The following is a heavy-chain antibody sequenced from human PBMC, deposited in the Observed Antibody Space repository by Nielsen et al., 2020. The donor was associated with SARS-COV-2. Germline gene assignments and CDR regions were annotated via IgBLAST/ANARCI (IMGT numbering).Heavy chain of an antibody. CDR1: GGSISNYY. J-gene: IGHJ4*02. V-gene: IGHV4-59*01. CDR2: IYYTGST. Sequence: SETLSLTCSVSGGSISNYYWSWIRQPPGKGLEWIGYIYYTGSTNYNPSLKSRVTISVDKSKNQFSLNLSSVTAADTAVYYCARVSNSGWIFDYWGQGILVIVSS. D-gene: IGHD6-19*01. CDR3: ARVSNSGWIFDY.